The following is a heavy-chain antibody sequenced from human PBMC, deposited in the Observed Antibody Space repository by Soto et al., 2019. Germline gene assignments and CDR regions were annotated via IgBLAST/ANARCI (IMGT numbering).Heavy chain of an antibody. CDR1: GGSISSGGYY. CDR2: IYYSGST. D-gene: IGHD2-15*01. CDR3: ARDPSPCSGGSCYGYYYYGMDV. J-gene: IGHJ6*02. V-gene: IGHV4-31*03. Sequence: SETLSLTCTVSGGSISSGGYYWSWIRQHPGKGLEWIGYIYYSGSTYYNPSLKSRVTISVDTSKNQFSLKLSSVTAADTAVYYCARDPSPCSGGSCYGYYYYGMDVWGQGTTVTVSS.